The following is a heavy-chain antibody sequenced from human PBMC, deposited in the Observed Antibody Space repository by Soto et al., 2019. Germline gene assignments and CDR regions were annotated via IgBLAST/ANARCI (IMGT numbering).Heavy chain of an antibody. V-gene: IGHV3-30-3*01. CDR3: ARDTSGFEYFQH. CDR1: GFTFSSYA. CDR2: ISYDGSNK. D-gene: IGHD6-19*01. J-gene: IGHJ1*01. Sequence: XXSLRLSCAASGFTFSSYAMHWVLQAPGEGLEWVAVISYDGSNKYFADSVKGRFTISRDNSKNTLYLQMNSMRAEDTAFYYCARDTSGFEYFQHWGQGTLVTVSS.